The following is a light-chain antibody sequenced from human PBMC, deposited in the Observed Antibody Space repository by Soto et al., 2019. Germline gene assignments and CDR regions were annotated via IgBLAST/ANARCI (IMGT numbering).Light chain of an antibody. CDR1: QSVTSNS. J-gene: IGKJ4*01. CDR3: QLYGSSPQT. CDR2: DAS. V-gene: IGKV3-20*01. Sequence: EIVLTQSPGTLSLSPGERATLSCRASQSVTSNSLAWYRQKPDQAPRLLIYDASSRATGIPDRFSGSGSGTDFTLTISRLEPEDFAVYYCQLYGSSPQTFGGGTKVEIK.